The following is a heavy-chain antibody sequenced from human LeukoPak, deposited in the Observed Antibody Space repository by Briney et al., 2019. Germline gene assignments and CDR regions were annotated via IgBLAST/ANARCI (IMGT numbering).Heavy chain of an antibody. J-gene: IGHJ4*02. CDR1: GGSISSSSYY. Sequence: PSETLSLTCTVSGGSISSSSYYWGWIRQPPGKGLEWIGSIYYSGSTYYNPSLKSRVTISVDTSKNQFSLKLSSVTAADTAVYYCARGLYDFWSGTPSYYFDYWGQGTLVTVSS. CDR2: IYYSGST. D-gene: IGHD3-3*01. CDR3: ARGLYDFWSGTPSYYFDY. V-gene: IGHV4-39*07.